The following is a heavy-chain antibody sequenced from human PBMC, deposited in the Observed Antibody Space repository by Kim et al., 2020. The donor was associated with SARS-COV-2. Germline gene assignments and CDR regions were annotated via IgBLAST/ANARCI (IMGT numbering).Heavy chain of an antibody. D-gene: IGHD3-22*01. CDR3: ARDYYYDSTGYLDY. Sequence: GGSLRLSRAASGFTFSNYGMHWVRQAPGKGLEWVAVISYDGSNKYYADSVKGRFTISRDNSKNTLYLQMNSLRAEDTAVYYCARDYYYDSTGYLDYWGQGTLVPV. J-gene: IGHJ4*02. V-gene: IGHV3-33*01. CDR1: GFTFSNYG. CDR2: ISYDGSNK.